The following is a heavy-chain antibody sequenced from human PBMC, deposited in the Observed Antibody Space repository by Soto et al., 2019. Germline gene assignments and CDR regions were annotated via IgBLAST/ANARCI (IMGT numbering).Heavy chain of an antibody. CDR1: GGSISSYY. V-gene: IGHV4-59*01. Sequence: PSETLSLTCTVSGGSISSYYWSWIRQPPGKRLEWIGYIYYSGSTNYNPSLKSRVTISVDTSKNQFSLKLSSVTAADTAVYYCARHLLGYCSGGSCSDYWGQGTLVTVSS. CDR3: ARHLLGYCSGGSCSDY. J-gene: IGHJ4*02. CDR2: IYYSGST. D-gene: IGHD2-15*01.